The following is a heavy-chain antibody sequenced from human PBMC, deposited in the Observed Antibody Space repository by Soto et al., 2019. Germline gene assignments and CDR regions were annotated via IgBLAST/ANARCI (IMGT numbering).Heavy chain of an antibody. CDR2: TYYRSKWYN. J-gene: IGHJ6*03. CDR3: ARVTWDPYYYYYMDV. D-gene: IGHD1-26*01. V-gene: IGHV6-1*01. CDR1: GDSVSSNSAA. Sequence: PSQTLSLTCVISGDSVSSNSAAWNWIRQSPSRGLEWLGRTYYRSKWYNDYAVSVRSRITVNADTSKNQFSLHLNSVTPEDTAVYYCARVTWDPYYYYYMDVWGKGTTVTVSS.